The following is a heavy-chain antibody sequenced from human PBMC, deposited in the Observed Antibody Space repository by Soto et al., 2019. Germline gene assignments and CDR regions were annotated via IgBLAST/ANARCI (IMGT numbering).Heavy chain of an antibody. J-gene: IGHJ6*02. Sequence: PVWSLRLSCSASLFTFSSHVMNWVLQTPFKGLEWVAAISGGGGTTYYGDSVEGRFTMSRDNSKNTLYLQMNSLRADDTAVYYCARGPRAPPPHDYGMDVWGQGTTVTVSS. CDR1: LFTFSSHV. V-gene: IGHV3-23*01. CDR2: ISGGGGTT. CDR3: ARGPRAPPPHDYGMDV.